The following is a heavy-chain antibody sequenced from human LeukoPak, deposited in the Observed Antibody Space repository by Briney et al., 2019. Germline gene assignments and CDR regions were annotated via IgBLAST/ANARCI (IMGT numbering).Heavy chain of an antibody. CDR2: IYYSGST. CDR3: ARAEQQLVPYAFDI. V-gene: IGHV4-39*07. Sequence: SETLSLTCTVSGDSIISSAYYWGWIRQPPGKGLEWIATIYYSGSTYYSPSLKSRVTISVDTSKNQFSLKLSSVTAADTAVYYCARAEQQLVPYAFDIWGQGTMVTVSS. CDR1: GDSIISSAYY. J-gene: IGHJ3*02. D-gene: IGHD6-13*01.